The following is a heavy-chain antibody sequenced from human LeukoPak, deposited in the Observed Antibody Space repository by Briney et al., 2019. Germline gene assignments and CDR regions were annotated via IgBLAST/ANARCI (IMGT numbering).Heavy chain of an antibody. CDR1: GFTFSSYS. J-gene: IGHJ1*01. V-gene: IGHV3-48*04. Sequence: GGSLRLSCAVSGFTFSSYSMNWVRRAPGKGLEWVSYISSSSSTIYYADSVKGRFTISRDNAKNSLYLQMNSLRAEDTAVYYCARDRLLYYYDSGPTGHFQHWGQGTLVTV. CDR2: ISSSSSTI. D-gene: IGHD3-22*01. CDR3: ARDRLLYYYDSGPTGHFQH.